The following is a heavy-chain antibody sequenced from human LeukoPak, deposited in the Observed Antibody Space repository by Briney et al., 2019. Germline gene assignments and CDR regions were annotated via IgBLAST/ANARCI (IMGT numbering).Heavy chain of an antibody. CDR2: INPNSGGT. CDR1: GYTFTFYY. CDR3: ARHMTTANNWFDP. D-gene: IGHD4-17*01. Sequence: GASVTVSFKSSGYTFTFYYMHWGRQAPGQGLEWMGWINPNSGGTNYEQKFQGRVIMTRDTSISTAYMELSRLRSDDTAVYYCARHMTTANNWFDPWGQGTLVTVSS. V-gene: IGHV1-2*02. J-gene: IGHJ5*02.